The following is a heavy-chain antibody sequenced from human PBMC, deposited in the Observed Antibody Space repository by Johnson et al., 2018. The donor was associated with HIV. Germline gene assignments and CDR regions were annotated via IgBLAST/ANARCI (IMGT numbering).Heavy chain of an antibody. V-gene: IGHV3-30*03. D-gene: IGHD2-15*01. CDR3: ARDRIQWWSYVGTFDV. CDR2: TSNAGSNK. J-gene: IGHJ3*01. Sequence: QVQLVESGGGVVQPGRSLRVSCAASGFTFSSYGMHWVRQAPGKGLEGVAVTSNAGSNKDYGQSVRGRVPSSRDNSKSTLILQMDSLRADDTAVYYCARDRIQWWSYVGTFDVWGQGTTVTVSS. CDR1: GFTFSSYG.